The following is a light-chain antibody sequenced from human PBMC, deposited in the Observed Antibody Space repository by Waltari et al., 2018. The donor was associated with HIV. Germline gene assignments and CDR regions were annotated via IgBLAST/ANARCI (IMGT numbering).Light chain of an antibody. Sequence: DIQMTQSPSSLSASVGARVSIAYRASQDIKSHLGWYQFRPGKAPKRLLHSVSEVHPGIPHRCRGGGSGAQYFLFIDGLQPEDVATYFCLQHNSLPRTFGQGT. CDR3: LQHNSLPRT. V-gene: IGKV1-17*01. CDR2: SVS. J-gene: IGKJ1*01. CDR1: QDIKSH.